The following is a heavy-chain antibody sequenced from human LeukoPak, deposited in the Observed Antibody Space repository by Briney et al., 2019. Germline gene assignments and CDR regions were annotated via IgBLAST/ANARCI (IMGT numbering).Heavy chain of an antibody. CDR2: INHSGST. D-gene: IGHD3-10*01. J-gene: IGHJ4*02. CDR1: GGSFSGYY. CDR3: ARKTYFYYGSGSYYNRKHHFDY. V-gene: IGHV4-34*01. Sequence: SETLSLTCAVYGGSFSGYYWSWIRQPPGKGLEWIGEINHSGSTNYNPSLKSRVTILVDTSKNQFSLKLSSVTAADTAVYYCARKTYFYYGSGSYYNRKHHFDYWGQGTLVTVSS.